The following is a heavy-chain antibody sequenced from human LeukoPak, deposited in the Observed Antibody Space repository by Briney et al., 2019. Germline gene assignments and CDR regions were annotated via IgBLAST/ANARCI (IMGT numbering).Heavy chain of an antibody. J-gene: IGHJ4*02. CDR2: INHSGST. V-gene: IGHV4-34*01. CDR1: GGSFSGYY. CDR3: ARVPGYGFDY. Sequence: SETLSLTCAVYGGSFSGYYWSWIRQPPGKGLEWIGEINHSGSTNYNPSLKSRVTISVDTSKNQFSPKLSSVTAADTAVYYCARVPGYGFDYWGQGTLVTVSP. D-gene: IGHD5-12*01.